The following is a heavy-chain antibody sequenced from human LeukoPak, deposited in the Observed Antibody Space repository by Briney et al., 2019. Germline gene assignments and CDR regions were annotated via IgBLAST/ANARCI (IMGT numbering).Heavy chain of an antibody. J-gene: IGHJ4*02. CDR2: IRSKAYGGTT. Sequence: GRSLRLSCTASGFTFGDYAMSWVRQAPGKGLEWVGFIRSKAYGGTTEYAASVKGRFTISRDDSKSIAYLQMNSLKTEDTAVYYCTRESAILTGYDCWGQGTLVTVSS. CDR1: GFTFGDYA. V-gene: IGHV3-49*04. D-gene: IGHD3-9*01. CDR3: TRESAILTGYDC.